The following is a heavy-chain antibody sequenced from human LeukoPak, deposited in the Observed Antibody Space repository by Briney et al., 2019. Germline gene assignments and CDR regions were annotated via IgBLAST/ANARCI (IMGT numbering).Heavy chain of an antibody. CDR1: GFTFSTYA. D-gene: IGHD4-17*01. CDR3: AKAIDGDFYYYGVDV. V-gene: IGHV3-23*01. J-gene: IGHJ6*02. CDR2: ISGSGGTT. Sequence: GGSLRLSCAASGFTFSTYAMNWVRQGPGKGLEWVSGISGSGGTTYYADSVKGRFTISRDNSKNTLYLHMNSLRAEDTALYYCAKAIDGDFYYYGVDVWGQGTTVTVSS.